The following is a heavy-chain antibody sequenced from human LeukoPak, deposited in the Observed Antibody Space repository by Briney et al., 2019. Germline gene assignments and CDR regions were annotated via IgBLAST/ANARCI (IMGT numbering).Heavy chain of an antibody. CDR1: GFTFDDYA. D-gene: IGHD6-19*01. Sequence: GRSLRLSCAASGFTFDDYAMHWVRQAPGKGLEWVSGISWNSGSIGYADSVKGRLTISRDNAKNSLYLQMNSLRAEDTALYYCAKDRTGIAVAEIDYWGQGTLVTVSS. CDR3: AKDRTGIAVAEIDY. CDR2: ISWNSGSI. J-gene: IGHJ4*02. V-gene: IGHV3-9*01.